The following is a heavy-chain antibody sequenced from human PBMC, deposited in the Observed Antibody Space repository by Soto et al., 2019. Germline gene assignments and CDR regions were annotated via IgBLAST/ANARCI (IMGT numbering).Heavy chain of an antibody. CDR2: IIPILGIA. CDR3: ARGGAVQPDYYGMDV. J-gene: IGHJ6*02. Sequence: QVQLVQSGAEVKKPGSSVKVSCKASGGTFSSYTISWVRQAPGQGLEWMGRIIPILGIANYAQKFQGRVTITADKSTSPAYMELSSLRSEDTAVYYCARGGAVQPDYYGMDVWGQGTTVTVSS. V-gene: IGHV1-69*02. CDR1: GGTFSSYT. D-gene: IGHD1-1*01.